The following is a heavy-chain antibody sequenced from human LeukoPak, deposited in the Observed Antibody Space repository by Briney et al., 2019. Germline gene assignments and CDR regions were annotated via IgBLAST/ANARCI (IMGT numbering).Heavy chain of an antibody. V-gene: IGHV1-8*01. CDR2: MNPNSGNT. Sequence: AASVKVSCKASGHTFTNYDVNWVRQATGQGLEWMGWMNPNSGNTGYAQKFQGRVTMTRNTSISTAYMELSSLRSEDTAVYYCARPPSIGGSYYYYGMDVWGQGTTVTVSS. CDR3: ARPPSIGGSYYYYGMDV. J-gene: IGHJ6*02. D-gene: IGHD3-10*01. CDR1: GHTFTNYD.